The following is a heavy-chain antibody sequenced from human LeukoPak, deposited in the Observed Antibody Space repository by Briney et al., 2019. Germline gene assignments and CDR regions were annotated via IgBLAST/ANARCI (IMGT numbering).Heavy chain of an antibody. D-gene: IGHD2-2*01. CDR1: GFTFSSYG. CDR3: ARRVPAGTFDY. Sequence: GGSLRLSCAASGFTFSSYGMHWVRRAPGKGLEWVAVISYDGSNKYYADSVKGRFTISRDNSKNTLYLQMNSLRAEDTAVYYCARRVPAGTFDYWGQGTLVTVSS. CDR2: ISYDGSNK. V-gene: IGHV3-30*03. J-gene: IGHJ4*02.